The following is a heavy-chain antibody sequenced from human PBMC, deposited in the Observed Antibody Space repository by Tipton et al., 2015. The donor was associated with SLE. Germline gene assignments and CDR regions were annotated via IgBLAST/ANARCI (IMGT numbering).Heavy chain of an antibody. Sequence: TLSLTCVVSGYSISSGYYWGWIRQPPGKGLEWIGSIYHSGSTYYNPSLKSRVTISVDTSKNQFSLKLSSVTAADTAVYYCARGYGDYYFDYWGQGTLVTVSS. J-gene: IGHJ4*02. CDR1: GYSISSGYY. V-gene: IGHV4-38-2*01. CDR3: ARGYGDYYFDY. CDR2: IYHSGST. D-gene: IGHD4-17*01.